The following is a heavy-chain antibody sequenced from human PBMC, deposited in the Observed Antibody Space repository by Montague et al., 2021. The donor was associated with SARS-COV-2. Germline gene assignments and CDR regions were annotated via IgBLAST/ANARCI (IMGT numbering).Heavy chain of an antibody. CDR2: IYYSGST. CDR3: ARGFGY. V-gene: IGHV4-59*01. CDR1: GGSRRSYY. Sequence: SETLSLTCTVSGGSRRSYYWSWIRQPPGKGREGIGYIYYSGSTNYNPYIKSRVTISVDTSKNQFSLKLSSVTAADTAVYYCARGFGYWGQGTLVTVSS. J-gene: IGHJ4*02.